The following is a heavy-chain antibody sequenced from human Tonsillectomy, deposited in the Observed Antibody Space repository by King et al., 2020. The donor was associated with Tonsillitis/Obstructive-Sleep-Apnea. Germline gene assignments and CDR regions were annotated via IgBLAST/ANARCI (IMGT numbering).Heavy chain of an antibody. Sequence: VQLVESGAEVKKPGESLKISCKGSGYSFTSYWIGWVRQMPGKGLEWMGIIYPGDSDTRYSPSFQGQVTISADKSISTAYLQWSSLKASDTAMYYCAGPTGSSGWSEYSLAFDIWGQGTMVTVSS. D-gene: IGHD6-19*01. V-gene: IGHV5-51*01. CDR3: AGPTGSSGWSEYSLAFDI. CDR1: GYSFTSYW. CDR2: IYPGDSDT. J-gene: IGHJ3*02.